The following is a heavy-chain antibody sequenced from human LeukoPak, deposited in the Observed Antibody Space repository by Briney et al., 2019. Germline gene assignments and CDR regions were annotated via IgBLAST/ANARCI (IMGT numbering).Heavy chain of an antibody. CDR1: GYTLTELS. Sequence: VASVKVSCKVSGYTLTELSMHWVRQAPGKGLEWMGGFDPEDGETIYAQKFQGRVTMTEDTSTDTAYMELSSLRSEDTAVYYCATTGWGIQLWLLDYWGQGTLVTVSS. D-gene: IGHD5-18*01. CDR2: FDPEDGET. J-gene: IGHJ4*02. CDR3: ATTGWGIQLWLLDY. V-gene: IGHV1-24*01.